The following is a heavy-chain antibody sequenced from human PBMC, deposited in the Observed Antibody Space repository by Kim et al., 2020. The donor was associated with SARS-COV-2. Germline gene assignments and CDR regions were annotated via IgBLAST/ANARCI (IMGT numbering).Heavy chain of an antibody. Sequence: ASVKVSCKASGYTFTSYAMHWVRQAPGQRLEWMGWINAGNGNTKYSQKFQGRVTITRDTSASTAYMELSSLRSEDTAVYYCARELWFGAAWFDPWGQGTLVTVSS. CDR1: GYTFTSYA. J-gene: IGHJ5*02. V-gene: IGHV1-3*01. CDR3: ARELWFGAAWFDP. D-gene: IGHD3-10*01. CDR2: INAGNGNT.